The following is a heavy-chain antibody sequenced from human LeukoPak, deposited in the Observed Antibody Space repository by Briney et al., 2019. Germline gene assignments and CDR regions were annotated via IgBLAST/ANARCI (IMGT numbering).Heavy chain of an antibody. D-gene: IGHD1-26*01. J-gene: IGHJ6*02. CDR1: GFTFSSYN. CDR2: ISSSSSTI. CDR3: ASRVGRYYYGVDV. Sequence: GGSLRLSCAASGFTFSSYNMNWVRQAPGKGLEWVSYISSSSSTIYYADSVKGRFTISRDNAKNSLYLQVNSLRDEDTAVYYCASRVGRYYYGVDVWGRGTTVTVSS. V-gene: IGHV3-48*02.